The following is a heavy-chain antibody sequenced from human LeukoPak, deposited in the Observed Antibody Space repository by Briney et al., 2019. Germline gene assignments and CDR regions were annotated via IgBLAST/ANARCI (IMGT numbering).Heavy chain of an antibody. Sequence: PRGSLRLSCAASGFTFSSYSMNWVRQAPGKGLEWVSSISSSSSYIYYADSVKGRFTISRDNAKNSLYLQMNSLRAEDTAVYYCARDLGYYYDSSGYYYTDWGQGTLVTVSS. CDR1: GFTFSSYS. CDR3: ARDLGYYYDSSGYYYTD. V-gene: IGHV3-21*01. D-gene: IGHD3-22*01. J-gene: IGHJ4*02. CDR2: ISSSSSYI.